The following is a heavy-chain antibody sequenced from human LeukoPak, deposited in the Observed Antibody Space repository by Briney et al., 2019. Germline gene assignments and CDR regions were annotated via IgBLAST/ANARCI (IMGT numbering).Heavy chain of an antibody. V-gene: IGHV1-8*01. CDR1: GYTFTSYD. Sequence: GASVKVSCKASGYTFTSYDINWVRQATGQGLEWMGWMNPNSGNTGYAQKFQGRVTMTRNTSISTAYMELSSLRSEDTAVYYCARPYAAAYYDFWSGRYYNYGMDVWGQGTTVTVSS. CDR3: ARPYAAAYYDFWSGRYYNYGMDV. J-gene: IGHJ6*02. D-gene: IGHD3-3*01. CDR2: MNPNSGNT.